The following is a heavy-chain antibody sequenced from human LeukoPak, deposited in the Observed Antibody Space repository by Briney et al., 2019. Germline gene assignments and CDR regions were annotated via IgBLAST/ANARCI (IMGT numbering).Heavy chain of an antibody. CDR2: INSDGSST. J-gene: IGHJ3*02. CDR1: GFTFSSYW. Sequence: PGGSLRLSCAASGFTFSSYWMHWVRHAPGKGLVWVSRINSDGSSTSYADSVKGRFTISRDNAKNTLYLQMNSLRAEDTAVYYCAREPYYDFWSGPYDAFDIWGQGTMVTVCS. CDR3: AREPYYDFWSGPYDAFDI. V-gene: IGHV3-74*01. D-gene: IGHD3-3*01.